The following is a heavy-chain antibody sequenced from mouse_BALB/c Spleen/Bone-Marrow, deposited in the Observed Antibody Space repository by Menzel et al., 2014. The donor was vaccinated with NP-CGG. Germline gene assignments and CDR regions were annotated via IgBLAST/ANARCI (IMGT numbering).Heavy chain of an antibody. CDR3: TREGYYGSSYVDY. V-gene: IGHV1-69*02. D-gene: IGHD1-1*01. Sequence: QVQLQQSGAELVRPGASVKLSCKASGYTFTSYWINWVKQRPGQGLEWIGNIYPSDSYTNYNQKFEDKATLTVDKSSGTAYMQLSSPTSEDSAVYYCTREGYYGSSYVDYWGQGTTLTVSS. CDR1: GYTFTSYW. CDR2: IYPSDSYT. J-gene: IGHJ2*01.